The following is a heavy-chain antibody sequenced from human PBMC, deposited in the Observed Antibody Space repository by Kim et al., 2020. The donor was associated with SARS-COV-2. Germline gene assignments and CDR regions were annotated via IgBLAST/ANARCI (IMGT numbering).Heavy chain of an antibody. V-gene: IGHV1-18*01. CDR1: GYTFTSYG. Sequence: ASVKVSCKASGYTFTSYGIIWVRQAPGQGLEWMGWISAYNGNTNYAQKLQGRVTMTTDTSTSTAYMELRSLRSDDTAVYYCAREIYDSSVIFDYYYYYGMDVWGQGTTVTVSS. J-gene: IGHJ6*02. CDR3: AREIYDSSVIFDYYYYYGMDV. CDR2: ISAYNGNT. D-gene: IGHD3-22*01.